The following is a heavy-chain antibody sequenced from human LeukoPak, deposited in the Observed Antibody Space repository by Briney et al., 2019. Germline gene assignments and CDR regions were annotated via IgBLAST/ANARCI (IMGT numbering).Heavy chain of an antibody. J-gene: IGHJ4*02. CDR3: ARTAKCDYVRFPNDY. CDR1: GFTFSSYA. Sequence: QPGGSLRLSCAASGFTFSSYAMSWVRQAPGKGLEWVSAISAGGGSTYYADSVKGRFTISRDNSKNTLYLQMNSLRAEDTALYYCARTAKCDYVRFPNDYWGQGTLVPVSS. D-gene: IGHD4-17*01. CDR2: ISAGGGST. V-gene: IGHV3-23*01.